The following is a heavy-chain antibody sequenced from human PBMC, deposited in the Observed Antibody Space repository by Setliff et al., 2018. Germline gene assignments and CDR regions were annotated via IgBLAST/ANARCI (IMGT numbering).Heavy chain of an antibody. CDR3: SRLVRYCTTTTCQRASGDDY. Sequence: ASVKVSCKTSGYLLTSYGLTWVRQAPGQGLEWMGWISPYNGHTNSAQKLQGRVTMTTDTSTNTAYMELRSLTSDDTAVYYCSRLVRYCTTTTCQRASGDDYWGQGTLVTVSS. V-gene: IGHV1-18*01. CDR1: GYLLTSYG. CDR2: ISPYNGHT. D-gene: IGHD2-8*01. J-gene: IGHJ4*02.